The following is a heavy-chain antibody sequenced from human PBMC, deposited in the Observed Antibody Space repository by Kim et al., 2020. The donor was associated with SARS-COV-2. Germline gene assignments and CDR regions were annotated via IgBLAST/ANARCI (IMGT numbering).Heavy chain of an antibody. CDR1: GGSISSGDYY. D-gene: IGHD2-2*01. CDR2: IYYSGST. J-gene: IGHJ6*02. Sequence: SETLSLTCTVSGGSISSGDYYWSWIRQPPGKGLEWIGYIYYSGSTYYNPSLKSRVTISVDTSKNQFSLKLSSVTAADTAVYYCARDLEVPAAENYYYGMDVWGQGTTVTVSS. V-gene: IGHV4-30-4*01. CDR3: ARDLEVPAAENYYYGMDV.